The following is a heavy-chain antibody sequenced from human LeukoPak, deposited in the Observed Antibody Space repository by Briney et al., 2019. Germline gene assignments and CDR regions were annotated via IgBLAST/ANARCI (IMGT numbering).Heavy chain of an antibody. D-gene: IGHD4-17*01. CDR2: IYYSGST. J-gene: IGHJ3*02. Sequence: PSETLSLTCTVSGGSIRSSYWSWIRQPPGKGLEWIGYIYYSGSTKYNPSLKSRVSISVDTSKNQLSLKLRSVTAADTAVYYCARARGLEAFDIWGQGTMVTVSS. V-gene: IGHV4-59*01. CDR3: ARARGLEAFDI. CDR1: GGSIRSSY.